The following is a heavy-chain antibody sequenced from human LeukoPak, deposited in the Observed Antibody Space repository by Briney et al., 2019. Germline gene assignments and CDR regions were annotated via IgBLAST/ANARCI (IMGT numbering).Heavy chain of an antibody. Sequence: PGGSLRLSCAASGFTFSSYAMSWVRQAPGKGLEWVSAISGSGGSTYYADSVKGRFTVSRDNSKNTLYLQMNSLRAEDTAVYYCAKDQLAAAGIPLDYWGQGTLVTVSS. CDR1: GFTFSSYA. CDR3: AKDQLAAAGIPLDY. V-gene: IGHV3-23*01. CDR2: ISGSGGST. D-gene: IGHD6-13*01. J-gene: IGHJ4*02.